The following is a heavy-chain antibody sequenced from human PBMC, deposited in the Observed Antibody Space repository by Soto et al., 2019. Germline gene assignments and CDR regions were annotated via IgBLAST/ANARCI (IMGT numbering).Heavy chain of an antibody. D-gene: IGHD3-10*01. CDR2: ISSSGSTI. Sequence: PGGSLRLSCAASGFTFSDYYMSWIRQAPGKGLEWVSYISSSGSTIYYADSVKGRFTISRDNAKNSLYLQMNSLRAEDMAVYYCARVVVRDYSLDYWGQGTLVTVSS. CDR3: ARVVVRDYSLDY. CDR1: GFTFSDYY. J-gene: IGHJ4*02. V-gene: IGHV3-11*01.